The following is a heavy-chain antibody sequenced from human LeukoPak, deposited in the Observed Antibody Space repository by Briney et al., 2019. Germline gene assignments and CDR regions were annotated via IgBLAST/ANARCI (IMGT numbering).Heavy chain of an antibody. CDR3: ARGEDYYDSSGYYYDYYYYMDV. D-gene: IGHD3-22*01. Sequence: GGSLRLSCSASGFTFSRYNVNWVRQAPGKGLEWVSSISSSSSYIYYADSVMGRFTISRDNAKNSLYLQMNSLRAEDTAVYYCARGEDYYDSSGYYYDYYYYMDVWGKGTTVTVSS. CDR2: ISSSSSYI. V-gene: IGHV3-21*04. CDR1: GFTFSRYN. J-gene: IGHJ6*03.